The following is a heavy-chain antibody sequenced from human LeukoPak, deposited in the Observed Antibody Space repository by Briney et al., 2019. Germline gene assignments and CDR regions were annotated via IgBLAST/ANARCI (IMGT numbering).Heavy chain of an antibody. J-gene: IGHJ3*02. CDR3: ARGYSTTSVGPSGAFEI. Sequence: PSQTLSLTCTVSGGSISSGSYYWSWIRQPAGKGLEWIGRLYTSGSTNYTPSLKSRVNISVDTSNNQFSLKLTSVTAADTAVYYCARGYSTTSVGPSGAFEIWGQGTMATVSS. V-gene: IGHV4-61*02. D-gene: IGHD6-6*01. CDR1: GGSISSGSYY. CDR2: LYTSGST.